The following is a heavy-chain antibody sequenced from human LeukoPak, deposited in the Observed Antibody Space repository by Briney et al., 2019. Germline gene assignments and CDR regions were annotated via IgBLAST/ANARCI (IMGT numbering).Heavy chain of an antibody. Sequence: PGGSLRLSCTASGFTFSSYAMSWVRQAPGKGLEWVSAISGSGGSTYYADSVKGRFTISRDNSKNTLYLQMNSLRAEDTAVYYCARDQDCNDRGGLDYWGQGTLVIVSS. CDR3: ARDQDCNDRGGLDY. CDR2: ISGSGGST. CDR1: GFTFSSYA. J-gene: IGHJ4*02. D-gene: IGHD1-1*01. V-gene: IGHV3-23*01.